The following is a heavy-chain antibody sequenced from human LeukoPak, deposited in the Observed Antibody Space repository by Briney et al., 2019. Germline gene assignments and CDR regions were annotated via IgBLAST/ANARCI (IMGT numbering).Heavy chain of an antibody. CDR2: ISWNSGSI. Sequence: GGSLRLSCAASGFTFDDYAMHWVRQAPGKGLEWVSGISWNSGSIGYADSVKGRFTISRDNAKNSLYLQMNSLRAEDTALYYCAKDIRAYYDILTGYYVLDAFDIWGQGTMVTVSS. J-gene: IGHJ3*02. CDR3: AKDIRAYYDILTGYYVLDAFDI. CDR1: GFTFDDYA. D-gene: IGHD3-9*01. V-gene: IGHV3-9*01.